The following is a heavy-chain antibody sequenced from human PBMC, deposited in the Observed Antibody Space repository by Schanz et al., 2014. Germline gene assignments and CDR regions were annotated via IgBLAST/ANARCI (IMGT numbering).Heavy chain of an antibody. D-gene: IGHD5-18*01. Sequence: EVQLVESGGGLAKPGGSLRLSCATSGFTLNNACMNWVRQAPGKGLQWVARIKSKTDGGTRDYAAPVKGRFTISTDDSKNTVYLQMNSLQTEDTAVYYCAKDAENTAMITDYFDYWGQGTLVNVSS. J-gene: IGHJ4*02. CDR2: IKSKTDGGTR. CDR3: AKDAENTAMITDYFDY. V-gene: IGHV3-15*01. CDR1: GFTLNNAC.